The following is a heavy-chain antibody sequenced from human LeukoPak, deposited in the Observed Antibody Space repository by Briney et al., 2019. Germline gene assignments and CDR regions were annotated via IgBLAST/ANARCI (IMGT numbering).Heavy chain of an antibody. CDR3: AAETRVVVVPAAIRGNWFDP. D-gene: IGHD2-2*02. V-gene: IGHV4-39*01. Sequence: SETLSLTCTVPGGSISSSSYYWGWIRQPPGKGLEWIGSIYYSGSTYYNPSLKSRVTISVDTSKNQFSLKLSSVTAADTAVYYCAAETRVVVVPAAIRGNWFDPWGQGTLVTVSS. CDR2: IYYSGST. J-gene: IGHJ5*02. CDR1: GGSISSSSYY.